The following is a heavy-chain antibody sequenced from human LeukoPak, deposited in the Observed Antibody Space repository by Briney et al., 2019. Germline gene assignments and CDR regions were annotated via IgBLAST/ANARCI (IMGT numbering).Heavy chain of an antibody. D-gene: IGHD3-3*01. J-gene: IGHJ6*03. Sequence: PGGSLRLSCAASGFTFSNYWMTWVRQAPGKGLEWVADIKQDGSEKLYVNSVRGRFTISRDKGQVVLFLQMNSLRAEDTAVYYCARDNGVVHGVYYMDVWGKGTTVTVS. CDR2: IKQDGSEK. CDR3: ARDNGVVHGVYYMDV. CDR1: GFTFSNYW. V-gene: IGHV3-7*01.